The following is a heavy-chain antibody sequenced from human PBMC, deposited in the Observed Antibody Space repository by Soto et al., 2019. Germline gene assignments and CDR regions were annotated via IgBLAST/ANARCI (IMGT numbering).Heavy chain of an antibody. D-gene: IGHD5-12*01. CDR1: GYTFTTYY. J-gene: IGHJ3*02. CDR3: ARAGYYYHSGYDGFDI. V-gene: IGHV1-46*01. Sequence: QVQLVQSGAEVKKPGASVKVSCKASGYTFTTYYMHWIRQAPGQGLEWMGIIDPRAGSTSHAQKVPGKVTLTRDTSTSTGYMDLRSLRSEDTAVYYFARAGYYYHSGYDGFDIWGQGTMVTVSS. CDR2: IDPRAGST.